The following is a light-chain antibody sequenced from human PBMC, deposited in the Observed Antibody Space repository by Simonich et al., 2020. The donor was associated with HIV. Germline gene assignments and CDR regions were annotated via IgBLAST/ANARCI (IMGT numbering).Light chain of an antibody. J-gene: IGKJ4*01. CDR2: DAS. Sequence: DIQMTQSPSSLSASVGDRVTITCQASQDITNSFNWYQQKSGKAPKVLIYDASNLETGVPLRFSGSRSWTNFTFTISSLQAEDIATYYCQQNDDLPLTFGGGTKVEIK. V-gene: IGKV1-33*01. CDR3: QQNDDLPLT. CDR1: QDITNS.